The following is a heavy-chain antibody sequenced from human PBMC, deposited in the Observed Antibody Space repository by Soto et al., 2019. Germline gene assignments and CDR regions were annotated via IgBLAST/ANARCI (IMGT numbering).Heavy chain of an antibody. CDR3: ARYVGYPGYEQGNLFDD. CDR2: ISHSGST. Sequence: SETLSFPCAVDGGSFSGYYWSWIRQLPGKGLEWFGEISHSGSTNYNPCLNLPLSMAVYTSKNRCCLRLSSVTAADTAPYSCARYVGYPGYEQGNLFDDGGQGTMVTVLS. J-gene: IGHJ3*01. D-gene: IGHD5-12*01. CDR1: GGSFSGYY. V-gene: IGHV4-34*10.